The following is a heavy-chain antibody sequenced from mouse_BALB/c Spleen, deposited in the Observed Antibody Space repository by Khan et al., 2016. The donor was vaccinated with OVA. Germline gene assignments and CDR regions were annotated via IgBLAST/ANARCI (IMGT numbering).Heavy chain of an antibody. CDR3: ARRTTEYAMDY. V-gene: IGHV1-4*01. CDR2: IIPRSGYT. CDR1: GYTFTSHT. Sequence: VQLQESGAELARPGASVKMSCKASGYTFTSHTMHWVKQRPGQGLEWIGYIIPRSGYTNYNQKFNDKATLTADKSSSTAYMQLSSLTSEDSAVYYCARRTTEYAMDYWGQGTSVTVSS. D-gene: IGHD2-14*01. J-gene: IGHJ4*01.